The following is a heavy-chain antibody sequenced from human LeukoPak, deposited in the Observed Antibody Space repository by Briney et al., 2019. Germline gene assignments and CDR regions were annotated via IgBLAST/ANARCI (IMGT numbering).Heavy chain of an antibody. D-gene: IGHD2-15*01. CDR1: GFTFTSSA. Sequence: ASVKVSCKASGFTFTSSAMQWVRQARGQRLEWIGWIVVGSGNTNYVQKFQERVTITRDMSTSTAYMELSSLRSEDTAVYYCAAGWVCSGGSCYYYFDYWGQGTLVTVSS. J-gene: IGHJ4*02. V-gene: IGHV1-58*02. CDR2: IVVGSGNT. CDR3: AAGWVCSGGSCYYYFDY.